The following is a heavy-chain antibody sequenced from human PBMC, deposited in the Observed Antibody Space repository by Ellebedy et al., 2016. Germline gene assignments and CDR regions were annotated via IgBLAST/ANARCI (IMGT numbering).Heavy chain of an antibody. Sequence: GGPLRLSCAASGFTLTNYAMTWIRQAAGEGLEWVSASTGDTSTTYYADSVKDRFTISRDNSRNTLYLQMNSLRVEDTALYYCVKGATSGSWVTMDYWGQGALVTVSS. CDR1: GFTLTNYA. CDR3: VKGATSGSWVTMDY. V-gene: IGHV3-23*01. CDR2: STGDTSTT. D-gene: IGHD6-13*01. J-gene: IGHJ4*02.